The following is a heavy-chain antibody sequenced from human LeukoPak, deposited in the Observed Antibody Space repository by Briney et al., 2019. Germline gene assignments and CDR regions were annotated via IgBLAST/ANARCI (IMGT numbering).Heavy chain of an antibody. D-gene: IGHD2-2*01. V-gene: IGHV4-39*01. Sequence: PSETLSLTCTVSGGSISSNSYYWGWIRQPPGKGLEWIGSIYYSGSTYYNPSLKSRVTISVDTSKNQFSLKLSSVTAADTAVYYCASRQIVVVPAATGHAFDIWGQGTMVTVSS. CDR3: ASRQIVVVPAATGHAFDI. CDR2: IYYSGST. J-gene: IGHJ3*02. CDR1: GGSISSNSYY.